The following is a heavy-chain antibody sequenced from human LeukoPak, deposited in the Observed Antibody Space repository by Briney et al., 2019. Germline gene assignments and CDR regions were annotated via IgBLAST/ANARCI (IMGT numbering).Heavy chain of an antibody. CDR1: GGSISSGGYY. D-gene: IGHD1-26*01. Sequence: SETLSLTCTVSGGSISSGGYYWSWIRQPPGKGLEWIGEINHSGSTNYNPSLKSRVTISVDTSKNQFSLKLSSVTAADTAVYYCARRSGSYPDYWGQGTLVTVSS. CDR2: INHSGST. CDR3: ARRSGSYPDY. J-gene: IGHJ4*02. V-gene: IGHV4-39*07.